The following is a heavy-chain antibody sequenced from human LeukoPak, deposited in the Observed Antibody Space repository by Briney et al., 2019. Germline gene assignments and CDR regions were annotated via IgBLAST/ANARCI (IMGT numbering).Heavy chain of an antibody. J-gene: IGHJ6*03. Sequence: SETLSLTCAVSNYPITSDYYWVWIRQPPGQGLEWIGQIFHSGIAHYNPSLKSRVTMSVDTSRSQFSVNLNSVTAADTAVYFCGRAGLGTAYKRFYYYMDVWGKGTTVTVSS. D-gene: IGHD3-16*01. CDR2: IFHSGIA. CDR1: NYPITSDYY. CDR3: GRAGLGTAYKRFYYYMDV. V-gene: IGHV4-38-2*01.